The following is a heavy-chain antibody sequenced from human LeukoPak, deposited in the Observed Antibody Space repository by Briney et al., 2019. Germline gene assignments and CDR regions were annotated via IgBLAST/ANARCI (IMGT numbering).Heavy chain of an antibody. D-gene: IGHD3-10*01. CDR2: INHSGST. J-gene: IGHJ5*02. V-gene: IGHV4-34*01. CDR1: GGSFSGYY. Sequence: SETLSLTCAVYGGSFSGYYWSWIRQPPGKGREWIGEINHSGSTNYNPSLKSRVTISVDTSKNQFSLKLSSVTAADTAVYYCARVMITMVRGVIIIGGSGWFDPWGQGTLVTVSS. CDR3: ARVMITMVRGVIIIGGSGWFDP.